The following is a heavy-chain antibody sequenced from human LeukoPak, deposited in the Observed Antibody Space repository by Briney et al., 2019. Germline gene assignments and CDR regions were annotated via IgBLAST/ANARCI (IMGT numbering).Heavy chain of an antibody. CDR2: IYTTGYS. J-gene: IGHJ3*02. D-gene: IGHD1-7*01. CDR3: ARGYNWDYVGAFDI. CDR1: DGSISNYY. Sequence: SETLSLTCTVSDGSISNYYWSWIRQPAGKGLEWIGRIYTTGYSNYNPSLQSRVTMSVDTSKNQFSLKLTSVTAADTAVYYCARGYNWDYVGAFDIWGQGTMVTVSS. V-gene: IGHV4-4*07.